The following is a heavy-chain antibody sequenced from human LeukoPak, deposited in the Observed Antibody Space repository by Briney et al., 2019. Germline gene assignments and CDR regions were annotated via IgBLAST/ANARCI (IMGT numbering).Heavy chain of an antibody. D-gene: IGHD1-26*01. CDR3: ARDLATKDSPYFDL. J-gene: IGHJ2*01. Sequence: ASVKVSCKASGYTFTGYYMHWVRQAPGQGLEWMGWISAYNGNTNYAQKLQGRVTMTTDTSTSTAYMELRSLRSDDTAVYNCARDLATKDSPYFDLWGRGTLVTVSS. CDR2: ISAYNGNT. V-gene: IGHV1-18*04. CDR1: GYTFTGYY.